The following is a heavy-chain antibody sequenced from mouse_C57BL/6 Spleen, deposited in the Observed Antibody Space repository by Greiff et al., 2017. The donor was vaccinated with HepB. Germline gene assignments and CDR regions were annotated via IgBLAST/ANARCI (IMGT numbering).Heavy chain of an antibody. D-gene: IGHD2-3*01. CDR1: GYSFTDYN. Sequence: VQLQQSGPELVQPGASVKISCKASGYSFTDYNLNWVQQSNGKGLEWIGVINPNYGTTSDNQKFKGKATLTVDQSSSTDYMQLNSLTSEDSAVYYCASHDGYYDYFDYWGQGTTLTVSS. CDR3: ASHDGYYDYFDY. J-gene: IGHJ2*01. V-gene: IGHV1-39*01. CDR2: INPNYGTT.